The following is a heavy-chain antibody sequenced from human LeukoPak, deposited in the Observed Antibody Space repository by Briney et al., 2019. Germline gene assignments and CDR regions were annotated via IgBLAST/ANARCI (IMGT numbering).Heavy chain of an antibody. J-gene: IGHJ4*02. CDR3: ARDQYYYDSSGHLDY. D-gene: IGHD3-22*01. CDR2: ISSSGSTI. CDR1: GFTFSDYY. V-gene: IGHV3-11*01. Sequence: PGGSLRLSCAASGFTFSDYYMSWIRQAPGKGLEWVSYISSSGSTIYYADSVKGRFTISRDNAKNSLYLQMNSLRAEDTAVYYCARDQYYYDSSGHLDYWGQGTLVTVSS.